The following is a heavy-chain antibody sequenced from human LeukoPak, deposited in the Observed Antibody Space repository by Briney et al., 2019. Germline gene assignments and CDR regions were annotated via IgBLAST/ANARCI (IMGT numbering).Heavy chain of an antibody. J-gene: IGHJ5*02. CDR2: TYYRSKWYN. D-gene: IGHD2-2*01. Sequence: SQTLSLTCAISGGSVSSNGAAWNWIRQSPSRGLEWLGRTYYRSKWYNDYAVSVKSRITINPDTSKNQFSLQLNSVTPEDTAVYYCARQIVVVSTAMVMGWFDPWGQGTLVTVSS. CDR1: GGSVSSNGAA. CDR3: ARQIVVVSTAMVMGWFDP. V-gene: IGHV6-1*01.